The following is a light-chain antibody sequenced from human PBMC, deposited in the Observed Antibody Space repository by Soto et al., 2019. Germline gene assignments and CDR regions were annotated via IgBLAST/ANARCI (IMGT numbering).Light chain of an antibody. CDR2: GAS. Sequence: DIQMTQSPSSLSSSLGDRVTITCGASQGVSNYLAWYQQKPGKVPKLLIYGASTVQSGVPSRFGGSGSGTYFTLTISSLQPEDVETYYCQKYNSDPRTFGQGTKVDIK. CDR1: QGVSNY. CDR3: QKYNSDPRT. J-gene: IGKJ1*01. V-gene: IGKV1-27*01.